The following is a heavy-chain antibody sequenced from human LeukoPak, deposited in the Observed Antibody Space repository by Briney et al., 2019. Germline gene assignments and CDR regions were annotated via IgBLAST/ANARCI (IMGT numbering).Heavy chain of an antibody. D-gene: IGHD6-13*01. CDR2: IGYDGSNK. CDR3: ARDLLGGIAAAGRWFDP. CDR1: GFTFSSYG. J-gene: IGHJ5*02. Sequence: GGSLRLSCAASGFTFSSYGMHWVRQAPGKGLEWVAVIGYDGSNKYYADSVKGRFTISRDNSKNTLYLQMNSLRAEDTAVYYCARDLLGGIAAAGRWFDPWGQGTLVTVSS. V-gene: IGHV3-33*01.